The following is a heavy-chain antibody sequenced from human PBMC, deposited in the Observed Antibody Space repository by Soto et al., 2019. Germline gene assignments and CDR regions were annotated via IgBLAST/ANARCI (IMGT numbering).Heavy chain of an antibody. J-gene: IGHJ4*02. Sequence: SETLSLTCTVSGGSISPYYWSWIRHPPGGGLEWIGYIFHTGTPRYSPSLESRVTMSVDSSKNQVYLKLTSVTAADTAVYFCAREASVGTSPFSNSGWYGYFDYWGPGALVTVSS. CDR1: GGSISPYY. CDR3: AREASVGTSPFSNSGWYGYFDY. D-gene: IGHD6-19*01. V-gene: IGHV4-59*01. CDR2: IFHTGTP.